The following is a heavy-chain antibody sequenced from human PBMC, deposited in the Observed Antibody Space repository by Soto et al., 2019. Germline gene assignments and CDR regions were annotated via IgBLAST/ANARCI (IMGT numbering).Heavy chain of an antibody. CDR2: IWYDGSEK. Sequence: QVQLVESGGGVVQPGTSLRLSCVASGFMLSAYGMHWVRQAPGKGLEWVAVIWYDGSEKYYADSVKGRFTISRDTSKNTLYLQMNSLRAEDTAVYYCARDREGTDNDWTFDHWGQGALVTVSS. CDR1: GFMLSAYG. J-gene: IGHJ4*02. CDR3: ARDREGTDNDWTFDH. V-gene: IGHV3-33*01. D-gene: IGHD2-8*02.